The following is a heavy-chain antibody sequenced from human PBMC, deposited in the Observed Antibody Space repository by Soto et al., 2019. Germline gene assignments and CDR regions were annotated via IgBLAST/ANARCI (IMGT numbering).Heavy chain of an antibody. CDR3: ARVQSRYDSSGYYYYYYGMDV. CDR1: GGSISSGGYY. CDR2: IYYSGST. D-gene: IGHD3-22*01. J-gene: IGHJ6*02. V-gene: IGHV4-31*01. Sequence: QVQLQESGPGLVKPSQTLSLTCTVSGGSISSGGYYWSWIRQHPGKGLEWIGYIYYSGSTYYNPSHXXXVTIPEDTSKXXSXRXXSAVTAADTALYYCARVQSRYDSSGYYYYYYGMDVWGQGTTVTVSS.